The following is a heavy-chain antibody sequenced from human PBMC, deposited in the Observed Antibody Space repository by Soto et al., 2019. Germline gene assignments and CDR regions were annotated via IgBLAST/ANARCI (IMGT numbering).Heavy chain of an antibody. CDR3: ASAGGDDGTNNWFDP. CDR2: ISYDGNNK. V-gene: IGHV3-30-3*01. D-gene: IGHD2-2*01. CDR1: GFTFRTYA. J-gene: IGHJ5*02. Sequence: QAQLEESGGGVVQPGGSLRLSCAASGFTFRTYAMHWVRQAPGNGLEWVAVISYDGNNKYYADSVKGRFTVSRDNSKNALYVQMNSLRVEATAVYYCASAGGDDGTNNWFDPWGQGTLVTVSS.